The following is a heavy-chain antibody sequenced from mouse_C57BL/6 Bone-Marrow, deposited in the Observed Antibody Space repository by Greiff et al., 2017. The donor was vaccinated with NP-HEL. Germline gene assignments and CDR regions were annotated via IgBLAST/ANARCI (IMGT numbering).Heavy chain of an antibody. CDR2: IRNKANNHAT. CDR1: GFTFSDAW. V-gene: IGHV6-6*01. J-gene: IGHJ1*03. D-gene: IGHD1-1*01. CDR3: TRLITTVVDWYFDA. Sequence: EVKLMESGGGLVQPGGSMKLSCAASGFTFSDAWMDWVRQSPEKGLEWVAEIRNKANNHATYYAESVKGRFTISRDDSKSSVYLQMNSLRAEDTGIYYCTRLITTVVDWYFDAWGTGTTVTVSS.